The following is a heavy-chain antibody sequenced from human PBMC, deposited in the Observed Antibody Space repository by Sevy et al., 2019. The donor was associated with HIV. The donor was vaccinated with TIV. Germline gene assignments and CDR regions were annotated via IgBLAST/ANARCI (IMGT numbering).Heavy chain of an antibody. CDR1: GFTFSNAW. CDR2: IKSKTDGGTT. Sequence: GGSLRLSCAASGFTFSNAWMNWVRQAPGKGLEWVGRIKSKTDGGTTDYAAPVKGRLTISRDASKNRLYLQMNSLTTEDTAAYYCTTDGGGYNYGYSFDYWGQGTLVTVSS. J-gene: IGHJ4*02. D-gene: IGHD5-18*01. CDR3: TTDGGGYNYGYSFDY. V-gene: IGHV3-15*07.